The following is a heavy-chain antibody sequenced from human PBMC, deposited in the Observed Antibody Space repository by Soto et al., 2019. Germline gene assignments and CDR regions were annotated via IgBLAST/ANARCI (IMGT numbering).Heavy chain of an antibody. Sequence: EVQLVESGGGLVQPGGSLRLSCAASGFTFSRYWMHWVRQAPGKGLVWVSRIHSDGTSTRYADSVKGRFTISRDNAKNTLYLQMNSLRGEDTAVYYCTRGDEPGSVMDVWGQGTTVTVSS. V-gene: IGHV3-74*01. J-gene: IGHJ6*02. CDR1: GFTFSRYW. D-gene: IGHD1-26*01. CDR2: IHSDGTST. CDR3: TRGDEPGSVMDV.